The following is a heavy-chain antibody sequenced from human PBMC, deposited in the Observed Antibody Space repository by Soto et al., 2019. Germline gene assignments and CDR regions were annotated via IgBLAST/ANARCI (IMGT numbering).Heavy chain of an antibody. V-gene: IGHV1-69*13. Sequence: SVKVSCKASGGTFSSYAISWVRQAPGQGLEWMGGIIPIFGTANYAQKFQGRVTITADESTSTAYMELSSLRSEDTAVYYCARGLHYDYVWGSYRYFDYWGQGTLVTVSS. CDR2: IIPIFGTA. CDR1: GGTFSSYA. J-gene: IGHJ4*02. CDR3: ARGLHYDYVWGSYRYFDY. D-gene: IGHD3-16*02.